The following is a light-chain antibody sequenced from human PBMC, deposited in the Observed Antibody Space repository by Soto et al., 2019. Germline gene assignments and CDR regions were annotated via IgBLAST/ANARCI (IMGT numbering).Light chain of an antibody. CDR2: DTS. CDR1: QFVSSR. Sequence: DIVVTQSPATLSASPGEGVTLSCRASQFVSSRLAWYQRRPGQVPRLLIYDTSTRAPGISARFSGSGSGTEFTLNISSLQAEDFAVYYCQEYIQWPQGMVGPETNVDLK. J-gene: IGKJ3*01. CDR3: QEYIQWPQGM. V-gene: IGKV3-15*01.